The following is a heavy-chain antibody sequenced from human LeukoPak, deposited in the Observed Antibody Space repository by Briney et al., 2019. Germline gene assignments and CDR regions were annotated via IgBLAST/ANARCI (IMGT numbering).Heavy chain of an antibody. CDR2: IYYSGST. CDR3: ARDGFGYRAIEY. CDR1: GGSISSSSYY. V-gene: IGHV4-39*07. J-gene: IGHJ4*02. D-gene: IGHD3-10*01. Sequence: SETLSLTCTVSGGSISSSSYYWGWIRQPPGKGLEWIGSIYYSGSTYYNPSLKSRVTISVDTSKNQFSLKLSSVTAADTAVYYCARDGFGYRAIEYWGQGTLVTVSS.